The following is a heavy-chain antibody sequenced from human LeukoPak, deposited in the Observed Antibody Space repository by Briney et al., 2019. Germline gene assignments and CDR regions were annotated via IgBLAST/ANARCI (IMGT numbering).Heavy chain of an antibody. CDR2: IFQSGST. CDR3: ARAPEGFGEFYFDY. CDR1: GGSVSSGGYY. V-gene: IGHV4-30-2*01. J-gene: IGHJ4*02. Sequence: PSQTLSLTCTVSGGSVSSGGYYWSWIRQPLGKGLEWIGYIFQSGSTYYNPSLKSRVTISVDRSKNQFSLKLSSVTAADTAVYYCARAPEGFGEFYFDYWGQGTLVTVSS. D-gene: IGHD3-10*01.